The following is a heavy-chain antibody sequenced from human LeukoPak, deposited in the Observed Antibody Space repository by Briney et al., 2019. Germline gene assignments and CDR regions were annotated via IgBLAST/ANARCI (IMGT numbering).Heavy chain of an antibody. CDR3: AKASLGITMIVVVDYGMDV. D-gene: IGHD3-22*01. V-gene: IGHV3-30*18. J-gene: IGHJ6*02. CDR1: GFTFSSYG. CDR2: ISYDGSNK. Sequence: GGSLRLSCAASGFTFSSYGTHWVRQAPGKGLEWVAVISYDGSNKYYADSVKGRFTISRDNSKNTLYLQMNSLRAEDTAVYYCAKASLGITMIVVVDYGMDVWGQGTTVTVSS.